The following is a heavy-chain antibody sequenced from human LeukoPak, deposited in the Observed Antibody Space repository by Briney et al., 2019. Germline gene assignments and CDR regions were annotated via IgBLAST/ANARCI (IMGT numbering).Heavy chain of an antibody. Sequence: PGGSLRLSCAASGFTFSSYSMTWVRQAPGKGLEWVSSISSSSSYIYYADSVKGRFTISRDNAKNSLYLQMNSLRAEDTAVYYCAKDFVVVPGNVNYFDYWGQGTLVTVSS. V-gene: IGHV3-21*04. CDR3: AKDFVVVPGNVNYFDY. CDR1: GFTFSSYS. D-gene: IGHD2-21*02. J-gene: IGHJ4*02. CDR2: ISSSSSYI.